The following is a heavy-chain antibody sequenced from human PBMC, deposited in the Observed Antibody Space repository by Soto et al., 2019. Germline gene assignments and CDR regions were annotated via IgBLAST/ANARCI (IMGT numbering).Heavy chain of an antibody. CDR1: GYTFTSYA. CDR3: ARDESSSWYY. V-gene: IGHV1-3*01. CDR2: INAGNGNT. Sequence: QVQLVQSGAEVKKPGASVKVYCKASGYTFTSYAMHWVRQAPGQRLEWMGWINAGNGNTKYSQKFQGRVTITRDTSASTAYMELSSLRSEDTAVYYCARDESSSWYYWGQGTLVTVSS. J-gene: IGHJ4*02. D-gene: IGHD6-13*01.